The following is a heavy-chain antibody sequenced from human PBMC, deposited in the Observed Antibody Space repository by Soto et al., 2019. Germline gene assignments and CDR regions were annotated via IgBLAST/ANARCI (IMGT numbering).Heavy chain of an antibody. Sequence: QVHLQESGPGLVQPSGTLSLTCAVSGGSISSSSNLWTWVRQPPGKGLEWIGDIFYSGSTNYNPSLRGRVSISVDKSENQFSLELSSVTAADTAVYLCASLGTTVTSFDSWGQGTLVTVSS. J-gene: IGHJ4*02. V-gene: IGHV4-4*02. CDR3: ASLGTTVTSFDS. D-gene: IGHD4-4*01. CDR2: IFYSGST. CDR1: GGSISSSSNL.